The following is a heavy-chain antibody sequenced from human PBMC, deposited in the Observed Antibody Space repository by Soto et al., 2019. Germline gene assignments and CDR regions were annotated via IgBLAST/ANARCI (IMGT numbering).Heavy chain of an antibody. V-gene: IGHV1-18*01. J-gene: IGHJ6*02. CDR3: ARRQWLVGGYYYGMDV. CDR2: TSAYNGNT. CDR1: GYTFTSYG. D-gene: IGHD6-19*01. Sequence: QVQLVQSGAEVKKPGASVKVSCKASGYTFTSYGISWVRQAPGQGLEWMGWTSAYNGNTNYAQKLQGRVTMTTDTXTXXAYMELRSLRSDDTAAYYCARRQWLVGGYYYGMDVWGQGTTVTVSS.